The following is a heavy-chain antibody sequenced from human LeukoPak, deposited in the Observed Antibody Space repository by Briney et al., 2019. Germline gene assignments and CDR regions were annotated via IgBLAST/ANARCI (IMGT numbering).Heavy chain of an antibody. J-gene: IGHJ4*02. V-gene: IGHV1-46*01. Sequence: ASVKVSCKASGFTFINYYMHWVRQAPGQGLEWLGIINLSGGSTHYPQKFQDRVTMTRDTSTSTVYMELSSLRSEDTAVYYWARDLDYGEKSEDYWGQGTLVTVSS. D-gene: IGHD4/OR15-4a*01. CDR1: GFTFINYY. CDR2: INLSGGST. CDR3: ARDLDYGEKSEDY.